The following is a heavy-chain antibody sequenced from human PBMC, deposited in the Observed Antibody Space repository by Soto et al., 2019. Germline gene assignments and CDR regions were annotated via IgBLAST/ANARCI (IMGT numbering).Heavy chain of an antibody. CDR2: ISYDGSNK. CDR1: GFTFSSYA. J-gene: IGHJ4*02. Sequence: ESGGGVVQPGRSLRLSCAASGFTFSSYAMHWVRQAPGKGLERVAVISYDGSNKYYADSVKGRFTISRDNSKNTLYLQMNSLRAEDTAVYYCARAGYSYGSLDYWGQGTLVTVSS. D-gene: IGHD5-18*01. V-gene: IGHV3-30-3*01. CDR3: ARAGYSYGSLDY.